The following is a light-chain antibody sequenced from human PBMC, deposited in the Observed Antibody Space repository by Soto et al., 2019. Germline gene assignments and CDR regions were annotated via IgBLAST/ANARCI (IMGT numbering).Light chain of an antibody. CDR1: QSVSSN. V-gene: IGKV3-15*01. Sequence: EIVMTQSPAALFVSPGGRCTRSFSASQSVSSNLAWYQQKPGQAPRLFIFGASTRATGIPARFSGSGSGTDFTLTISSLQSEDFAVYYCQQYNNWPPITFGQGTRLEIK. J-gene: IGKJ5*01. CDR2: GAS. CDR3: QQYNNWPPIT.